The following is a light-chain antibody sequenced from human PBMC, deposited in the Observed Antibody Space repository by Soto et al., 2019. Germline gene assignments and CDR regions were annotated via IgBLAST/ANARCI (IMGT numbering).Light chain of an antibody. CDR3: HQYHRSPT. CDR2: DLS. V-gene: IGKV3-20*01. CDR1: LPVRDNF. J-gene: IGKJ1*01. Sequence: NVLTQSPGTLSLSPGQTATLACRASLPVRDNFLAWNQQKPGQTPRDLIYDLSTRATDVPDRFSGCGSATDFPLSLSRREPGDSAVYFCHQYHRSPTFGQGTRVEIK.